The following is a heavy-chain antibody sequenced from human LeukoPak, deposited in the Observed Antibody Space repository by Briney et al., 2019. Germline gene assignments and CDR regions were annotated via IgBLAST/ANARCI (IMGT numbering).Heavy chain of an antibody. V-gene: IGHV5-51*01. J-gene: IGHJ3*02. Sequence: GESLKISCKGSGSSFTSYWIGGGRQMPGKGLEWMGIIYPGDSDTRYSPSFQGQVTISADKSISTAYLQWSSLKASDTAMYYCARQRLPYAFDIWGQGTMVTVSS. CDR3: ARQRLPYAFDI. CDR2: IYPGDSDT. CDR1: GSSFTSYW. D-gene: IGHD5-18*01.